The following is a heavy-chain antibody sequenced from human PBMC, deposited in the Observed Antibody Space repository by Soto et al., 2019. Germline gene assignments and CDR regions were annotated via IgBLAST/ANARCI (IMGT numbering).Heavy chain of an antibody. V-gene: IGHV4-30-2*01. CDR3: ARHIWSGSSWYDYYYGMDV. D-gene: IGHD6-13*01. CDR2: VFHSGST. CDR1: GGSISSGGYS. Sequence: SETLSLTCAVSGGSISSGGYSWSWIRQPPGKGLEWIGYVFHSGSTYYSPSLQSRVTISIDGSKNQFYLELASVTAADTAVYYCARHIWSGSSWYDYYYGMDVWGQGTTVTVSS. J-gene: IGHJ6*02.